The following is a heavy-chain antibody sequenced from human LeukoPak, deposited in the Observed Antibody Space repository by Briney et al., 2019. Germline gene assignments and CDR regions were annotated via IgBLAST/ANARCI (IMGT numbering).Heavy chain of an antibody. CDR3: AKSDTYRFDY. V-gene: IGHV3-48*02. J-gene: IGHJ4*02. CDR1: GFTFSSYS. Sequence: GGSLRLSCAASGFTFSSYSMNWVRQAPGKGLEWLSYISSSSSIIYYADSVKGRFTISRDNAKISLYLQMNSLRDEDTAVYYCAKSDTYRFDYWGQGTLVTVSS. D-gene: IGHD2-21*02. CDR2: ISSSSSII.